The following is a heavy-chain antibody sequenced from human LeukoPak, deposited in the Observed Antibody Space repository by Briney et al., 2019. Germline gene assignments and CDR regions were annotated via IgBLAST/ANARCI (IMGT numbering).Heavy chain of an antibody. CDR3: AGVTRGLYYFDY. Sequence: GGSLRLSCAASGFTFSNYWMHWVRQTPGKGLVWVSRINSDGSSTNYADSVKGRFTISRDNAKNTLYLQMNSLRAEDTAVYYCAGVTRGLYYFDYWGQGTLVTVPS. D-gene: IGHD2-2*01. CDR1: GFTFSNYW. V-gene: IGHV3-74*01. J-gene: IGHJ4*02. CDR2: INSDGSST.